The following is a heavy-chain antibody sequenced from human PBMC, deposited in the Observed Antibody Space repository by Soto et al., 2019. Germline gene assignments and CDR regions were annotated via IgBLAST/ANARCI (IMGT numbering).Heavy chain of an antibody. V-gene: IGHV3-23*01. D-gene: IGHD5-18*01. Sequence: PGGSLRLSCAASGFTFSSYAMSWVRQAPGKGLEWVSAISGSGGSTYYADSVKGRFTISRDNSKNTPYLQMNSLRAEDTAVYYCAKDQEIQLWPGTGYWGQGTLVTVSS. CDR1: GFTFSSYA. CDR3: AKDQEIQLWPGTGY. CDR2: ISGSGGST. J-gene: IGHJ4*02.